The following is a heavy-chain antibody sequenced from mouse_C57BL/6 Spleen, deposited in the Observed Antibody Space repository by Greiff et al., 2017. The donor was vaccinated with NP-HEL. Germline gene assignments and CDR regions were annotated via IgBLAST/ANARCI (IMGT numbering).Heavy chain of an antibody. Sequence: EVQGVESGGGLVQPGGSLKLSCAASGFTFSSYGMSWVRQTPDKRLELVATINSNGGSTYYPHSVKGRFTISRDNAKNTLYLQMSSLKSEDTAMYYCARMARTINWGQGTTLTVSS. CDR2: INSNGGST. V-gene: IGHV5-6-3*01. J-gene: IGHJ2*01. CDR3: ARMARTIN. CDR1: GFTFSSYG.